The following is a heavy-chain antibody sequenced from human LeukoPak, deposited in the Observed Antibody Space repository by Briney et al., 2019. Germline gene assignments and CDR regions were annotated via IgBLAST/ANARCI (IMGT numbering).Heavy chain of an antibody. CDR3: ARHEGYFGIHTDFDY. V-gene: IGHV1-8*01. D-gene: IGHD3-9*01. CDR1: GYTFTSYD. Sequence: ASVKVSCTASGYTFTSYDINRVRQATGQGLEWMGWMNPNSGNTGYAQKFQGRVTMTRNTSISTAYMELSSLRSEDTAVYYCARHEGYFGIHTDFDYWGQGTLVTVSS. CDR2: MNPNSGNT. J-gene: IGHJ4*02.